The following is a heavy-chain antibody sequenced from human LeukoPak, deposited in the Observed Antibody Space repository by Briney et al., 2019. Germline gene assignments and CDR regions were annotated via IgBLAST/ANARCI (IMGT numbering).Heavy chain of an antibody. CDR3: AREVVAAPGTVDY. CDR2: IYYSGST. J-gene: IGHJ4*01. D-gene: IGHD6-13*01. Sequence: KPSETLSLTCTVSGGSISTSSYYWGWIRQPPGKGLEWIGSIYYSGSTYYNPSLKSRVTISVDTSKNQFSLKLSSVTAADTAVYYCAREVVAAPGTVDYWGQGTLVTVSS. V-gene: IGHV4-39*07. CDR1: GGSISTSSYY.